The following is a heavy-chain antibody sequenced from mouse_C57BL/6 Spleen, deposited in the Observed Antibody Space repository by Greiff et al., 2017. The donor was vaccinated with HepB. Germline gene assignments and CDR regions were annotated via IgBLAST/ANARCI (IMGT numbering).Heavy chain of an antibody. CDR2: IYPGDGDT. Sequence: QVQLKQSGPELVKPGASVKISCKASGYAFSSSWMNWVKQRPGQGLEWIGRIYPGDGDTNYNGKFKGKATLTADKSSSTAYMQLSSLTSEDSAVYFCAREEYYGRVGDYFDYWGQGTTLTVSS. CDR1: GYAFSSSW. V-gene: IGHV1-82*01. D-gene: IGHD1-1*01. CDR3: AREEYYGRVGDYFDY. J-gene: IGHJ2*01.